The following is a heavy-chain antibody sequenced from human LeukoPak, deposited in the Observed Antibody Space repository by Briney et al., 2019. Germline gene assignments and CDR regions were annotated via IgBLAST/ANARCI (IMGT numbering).Heavy chain of an antibody. CDR2: IRYDGSNK. V-gene: IGHV3-30*02. CDR1: GFTFSSYG. D-gene: IGHD4-23*01. CDR3: ARESFAVVAFDI. J-gene: IGHJ3*02. Sequence: GGSLRLSCAASGFTFSSYGMHWVRQAPGKGLEWVAFIRYDGSNKYYADSVKGRFTISRDNSKNTLYLQMNSLRAEDTAVYYCARESFAVVAFDIWGQGTMVTVSS.